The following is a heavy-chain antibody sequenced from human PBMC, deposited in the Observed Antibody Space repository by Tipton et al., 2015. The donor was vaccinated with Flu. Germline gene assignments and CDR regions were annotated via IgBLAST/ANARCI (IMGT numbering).Heavy chain of an antibody. D-gene: IGHD6-19*01. CDR2: IYHSGST. V-gene: IGHV4-38-2*02. Sequence: TLSLTCTVSGYSIRSDYFWGWIRQPPGKGLEWIGNIYHSGSTYYNPSLKSRVTISVDTSKNQFSLRLSSVTAADTAVYYCARVAGTSYYYYHNMDVWGQGTTVTVSS. CDR3: ARVAGTSYYYYHNMDV. J-gene: IGHJ6*02. CDR1: GYSIRSDYF.